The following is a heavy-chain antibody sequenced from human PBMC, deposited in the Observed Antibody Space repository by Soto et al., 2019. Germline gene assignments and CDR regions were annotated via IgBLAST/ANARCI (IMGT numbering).Heavy chain of an antibody. CDR3: AKDWPYDYIWGSYRFPEWRAFDI. Sequence: GGSLRLSCAASGFTFSSYAMSWVRQAPGKGLEWVSAISGSGGSTYYADSVKGRFTISRDNSKNTLYLQMNSLRAEDTAVYYCAKDWPYDYIWGSYRFPEWRAFDIWGQGKMVTVSS. D-gene: IGHD3-16*02. CDR2: ISGSGGST. CDR1: GFTFSSYA. V-gene: IGHV3-23*01. J-gene: IGHJ3*02.